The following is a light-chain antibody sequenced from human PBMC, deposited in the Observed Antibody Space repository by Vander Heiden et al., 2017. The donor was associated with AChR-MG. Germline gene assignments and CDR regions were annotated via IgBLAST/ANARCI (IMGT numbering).Light chain of an antibody. J-gene: IGKJ2*01. CDR1: QSISSW. CDR2: DAS. V-gene: IGKV1-5*01. Sequence: GDRVTITCRASQSISSWLAWYQQKPGKAPKLLIYDASSLESGVPSRFSGSGSGTEFTLTISSLQPDDFATYYCQQENSYPHLFGQRTKLEIK. CDR3: QQENSYPHL.